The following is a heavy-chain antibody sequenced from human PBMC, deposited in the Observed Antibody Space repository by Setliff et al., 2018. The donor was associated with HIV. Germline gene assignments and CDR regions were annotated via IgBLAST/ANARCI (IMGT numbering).Heavy chain of an antibody. V-gene: IGHV4-4*08. CDR1: GGSINNYY. D-gene: IGHD3-10*01. Sequence: PSETLSLTCTVYGGSINNYYWSWIRQPPGKGLEWIGYIYPNGSPDYPSGNIVYNPSFRSRVTLSLDTSKNQFSLKLTSVTAADAAVYYCTGDYNSGSYRFDYWGQGTPVTVSS. J-gene: IGHJ4*02. CDR2: IYPNGSP. CDR3: TGDYNSGSYRFDY.